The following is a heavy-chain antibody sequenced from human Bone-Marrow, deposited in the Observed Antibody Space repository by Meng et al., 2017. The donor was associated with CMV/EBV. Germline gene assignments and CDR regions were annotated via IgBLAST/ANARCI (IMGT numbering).Heavy chain of an antibody. CDR3: ARNGRDDSEWVFHGLDL. CDR1: GFTVRTSY. CDR2: LYSSGTT. J-gene: IGHJ6*02. Sequence: GGSLRLSCVASGFTVRTSYVSWVRQPPGKGLEWISLLYSSGTTFYAQSVEGRFTISRDNSKNTVFLEMNSLTTEDTATYFCARNGRDDSEWVFHGLDLWGRGTTVTVSS. V-gene: IGHV3-53*01. D-gene: IGHD3-3*01.